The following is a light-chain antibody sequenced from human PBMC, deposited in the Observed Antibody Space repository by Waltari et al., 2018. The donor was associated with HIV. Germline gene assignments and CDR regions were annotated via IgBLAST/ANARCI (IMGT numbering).Light chain of an antibody. CDR1: ALPKRY. CDR3: QSADSSGTYSWV. V-gene: IGLV3-25*03. CDR2: KDS. Sequence: SYELTQPPSVSVSPGQTARITCSGAALPKRYAYWYQQKPGQAPLLVIYKDSEGSSGTTVTLTISGVQAEDEADYYCQSADSSGTYSWVFGGGTKLTVL. J-gene: IGLJ3*02.